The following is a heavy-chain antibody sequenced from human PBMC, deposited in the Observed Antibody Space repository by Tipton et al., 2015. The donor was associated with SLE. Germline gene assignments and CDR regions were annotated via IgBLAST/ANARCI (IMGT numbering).Heavy chain of an antibody. CDR1: GGSISSYY. CDR2: IYSSGST. D-gene: IGHD3-10*01. V-gene: IGHV4-4*08. Sequence: TLSLTCTVSGGSISSYYWSWIRQPPGKGLEWIGYIYSSGSTNYNPSLKSRVTISVDTSKNQFSLKLSSVTAADTAVYYCARGLAMVRGDSMDYWGQGILVTVSS. CDR3: ARGLAMVRGDSMDY. J-gene: IGHJ4*02.